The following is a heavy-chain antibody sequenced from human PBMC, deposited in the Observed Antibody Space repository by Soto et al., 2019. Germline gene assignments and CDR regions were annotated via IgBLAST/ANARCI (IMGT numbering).Heavy chain of an antibody. Sequence: QVQLVQSGAEVKKPGSSVKVSCKASGGSFNKYAIDWVRQAPGQGLEWMGGIIPLFGTANYAQKFQARVTITADEAVSTAYMELRSLRYEDTAVYYCARQFDYDTSGYYYAYWGQGTLVTVSS. D-gene: IGHD3-22*01. V-gene: IGHV1-69*01. J-gene: IGHJ4*02. CDR3: ARQFDYDTSGYYYAY. CDR2: IIPLFGTA. CDR1: GGSFNKYA.